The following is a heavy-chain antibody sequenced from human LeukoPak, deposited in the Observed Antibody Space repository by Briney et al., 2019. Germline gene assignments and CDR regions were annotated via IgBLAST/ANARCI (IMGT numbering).Heavy chain of an antibody. CDR1: GGSISSYY. D-gene: IGHD5-12*01. J-gene: IGHJ4*02. Sequence: SETLSLTCTVSGGSISSYYWSWIRQPPGKGLEWIGYIYYSGSTNYNPSLKSRVTISVDTSKNQFSLKLSSVTAADTAVYYCAREGGYSGYDWGVYYFDYWGQGTLVTVSS. CDR2: IYYSGST. CDR3: AREGGYSGYDWGVYYFDY. V-gene: IGHV4-59*01.